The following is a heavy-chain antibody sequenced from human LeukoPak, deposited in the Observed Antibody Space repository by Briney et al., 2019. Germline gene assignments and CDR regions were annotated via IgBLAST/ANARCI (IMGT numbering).Heavy chain of an antibody. V-gene: IGHV3-21*01. D-gene: IGHD2-15*01. J-gene: IGHJ6*04. Sequence: GGSLRLSCAASGFTFSSYSMNWVRQAPGKGLGWVSSISSSSSYIYYADSVKGRFTISRDNAKNSLYLQMNSLRAEDTAVYYCARVVAAQYYYYGMDVWGKGTTVTVSS. CDR2: ISSSSSYI. CDR3: ARVVAAQYYYYGMDV. CDR1: GFTFSSYS.